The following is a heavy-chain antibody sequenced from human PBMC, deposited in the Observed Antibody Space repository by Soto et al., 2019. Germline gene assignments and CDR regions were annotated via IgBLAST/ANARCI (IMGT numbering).Heavy chain of an antibody. J-gene: IGHJ6*02. CDR1: GFTFTSSA. Sequence: ASVKVSCKASGFTFTSSAVQWVRQARGQRLEWIGWIVVGSGNTNYAQKFQERVTITRDMSTSTAYMELSSLRSEDTAVYYCAADNNSGSYYYYYGMDVWGQGTTVTVSS. D-gene: IGHD1-26*01. CDR3: AADNNSGSYYYYYGMDV. CDR2: IVVGSGNT. V-gene: IGHV1-58*01.